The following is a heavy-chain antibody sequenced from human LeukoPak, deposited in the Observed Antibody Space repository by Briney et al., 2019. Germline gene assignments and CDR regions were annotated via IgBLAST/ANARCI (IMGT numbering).Heavy chain of an antibody. V-gene: IGHV3-30*04. CDR3: ARDWPGYCSGGSCYSGAFDI. D-gene: IGHD2-15*01. Sequence: PGGSLRLSCAASGFTFSSYAMHWVRQAPGKGLEWVAVISYDGSNKYYADSVKGRFTISRDNSKNTLYLQMNSLRAEDTAVYYCARDWPGYCSGGSCYSGAFDIWGQGTMVTVSS. CDR2: ISYDGSNK. J-gene: IGHJ3*02. CDR1: GFTFSSYA.